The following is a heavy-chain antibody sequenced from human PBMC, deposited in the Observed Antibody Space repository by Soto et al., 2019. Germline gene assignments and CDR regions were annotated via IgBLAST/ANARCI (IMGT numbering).Heavy chain of an antibody. J-gene: IGHJ4*02. CDR3: ARDNYYDSSGPYAWPAFDY. CDR1: GGSISSGGYY. CDR2: IYYSGST. D-gene: IGHD3-22*01. Sequence: PSETLSLTCTVSGGSISSGGYYWSWIRQHPGKGLEWIGYIYYSGSTYYNPSLKSRVTISVDTSKNQFSLKLSSVTAADTAVYYCARDNYYDSSGPYAWPAFDYWGQGTLVTVSS. V-gene: IGHV4-31*03.